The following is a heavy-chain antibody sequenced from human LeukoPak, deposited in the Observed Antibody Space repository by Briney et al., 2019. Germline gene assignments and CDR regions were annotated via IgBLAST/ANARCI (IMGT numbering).Heavy chain of an antibody. J-gene: IGHJ6*02. CDR2: IYFSGRT. D-gene: IGHD6-19*01. Sequence: SETLSLTCTVSGDSVSHYYWNWIRQPPGKGLEWMGYIYFSGRTQYYPSLKSRVNISVDTSKNQFSLKLSSVTAADTAVYFCARGVAGARGMDVWGQGTTVIVSS. V-gene: IGHV4-4*09. CDR3: ARGVAGARGMDV. CDR1: GDSVSHYY.